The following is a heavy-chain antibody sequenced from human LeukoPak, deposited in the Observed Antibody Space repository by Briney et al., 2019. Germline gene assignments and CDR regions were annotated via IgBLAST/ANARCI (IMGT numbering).Heavy chain of an antibody. Sequence: SETLSLTCTVSGGSISSYYWSWIRQPPGKGLEWIGYIYYSGSTNYNPSFKSRVTISVDTSKNQFSLKLSSVTAADTAVYYCARDSRPTYYDRAFDIWGQGTMVTVSS. D-gene: IGHD3-16*01. CDR1: GGSISSYY. V-gene: IGHV4-59*01. CDR2: IYYSGST. CDR3: ARDSRPTYYDRAFDI. J-gene: IGHJ3*02.